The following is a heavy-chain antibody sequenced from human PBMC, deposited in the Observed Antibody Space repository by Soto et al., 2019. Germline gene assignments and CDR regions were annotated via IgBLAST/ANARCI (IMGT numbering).Heavy chain of an antibody. D-gene: IGHD2-15*01. Sequence: GGSLRLSCAASGFTFSSYAMSWVRQAPGKGLEWVSAISGSGGSTYYADSVKGRFTISRDNSKNTLYLQMNSLRAEDTAVYYCATSLYCSGGSCYLMGDYFDYWGQGTLVTVSS. J-gene: IGHJ4*02. V-gene: IGHV3-23*01. CDR3: ATSLYCSGGSCYLMGDYFDY. CDR1: GFTFSSYA. CDR2: ISGSGGST.